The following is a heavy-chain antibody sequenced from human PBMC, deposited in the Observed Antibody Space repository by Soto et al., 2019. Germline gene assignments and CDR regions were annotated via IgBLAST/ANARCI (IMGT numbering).Heavy chain of an antibody. CDR1: GDSVSTKRAS. D-gene: IGHD2-15*01. CDR3: ARGGRSFFYGMDV. Sequence: SQTLSLPRAISGDSVSTKRASWNWIRQSTARGLEWLGRTYYRSQWYNDYPVSVKSRLTINPATSTNQFSLHLISVTPEDTAVYSCARGGRSFFYGMDVWGQGTTVTVSS. CDR2: TYYRSQWYN. V-gene: IGHV6-1*01. J-gene: IGHJ6*02.